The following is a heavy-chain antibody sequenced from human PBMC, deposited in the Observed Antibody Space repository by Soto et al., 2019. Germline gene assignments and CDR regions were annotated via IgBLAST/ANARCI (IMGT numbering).Heavy chain of an antibody. CDR3: ARGGGLHRQHVFDI. Sequence: SGGSLRLSCAASGFTFSSYSMNWVRQAPGKGLEWVSYISSSSSTIYYADSVKGRFTISRDNAKNSLYLQMNSLRAEDTAVYYCARGGGLHRQHVFDIWGQGTMVTVS. CDR2: ISSSSSTI. J-gene: IGHJ3*02. CDR1: GFTFSSYS. V-gene: IGHV3-48*01. D-gene: IGHD1-26*01.